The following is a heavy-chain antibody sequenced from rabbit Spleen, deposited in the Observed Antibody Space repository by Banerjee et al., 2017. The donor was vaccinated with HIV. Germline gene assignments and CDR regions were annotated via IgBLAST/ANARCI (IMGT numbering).Heavy chain of an antibody. CDR3: ARDLAGVIGWNFNL. J-gene: IGHJ4*01. D-gene: IGHD4-1*01. V-gene: IGHV1S40*01. CDR1: EFSFSSGYD. CDR2: IYAGSSGST. Sequence: QSLEESGGGLVKPGASLTLTCKASEFSFSSGYDMCWVRQAPGKGLEWIACIYAGSSGSTYYANWAKGRFTISRTSSTTVTLQMTSLTAADTATYFCARDLAGVIGWNFNLWGQGTLVTVS.